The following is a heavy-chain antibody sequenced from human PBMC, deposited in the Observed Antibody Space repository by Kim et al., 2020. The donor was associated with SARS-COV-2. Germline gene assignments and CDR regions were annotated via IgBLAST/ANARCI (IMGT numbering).Heavy chain of an antibody. Sequence: SETLSLTCVVNGGSFSGYLWSWIRQPPGKGLEWIGEVNHSGSPNYNPPLKSRVTMSIGAPNNHFSLRLSSVTAADTAVYYCARNSVYCSGSSCYF. V-gene: IGHV4-34*01. CDR2: VNHSGSP. CDR3: ARNSVYCSGSSCYF. D-gene: IGHD2-15*01. CDR1: GGSFSGYL. J-gene: IGHJ1*01.